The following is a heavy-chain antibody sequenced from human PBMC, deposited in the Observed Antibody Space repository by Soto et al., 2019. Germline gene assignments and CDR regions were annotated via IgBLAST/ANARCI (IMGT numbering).Heavy chain of an antibody. CDR2: ISTDNTHR. CDR1: GYNFLTYG. J-gene: IGHJ5*02. CDR3: ARDRPGISVIRAVKTYNYFDP. Sequence: ASVKVSCKASGYNFLTYGISWLRQAHGRGLEWMGWISTDNTHRNYAQNFQEKVTMTTDTSTNTAYLELRSLRSDDTAIYYCARDRPGISVIRAVKTYNYFDPWGQGTLVTVSS. V-gene: IGHV1-18*01. D-gene: IGHD3-10*01.